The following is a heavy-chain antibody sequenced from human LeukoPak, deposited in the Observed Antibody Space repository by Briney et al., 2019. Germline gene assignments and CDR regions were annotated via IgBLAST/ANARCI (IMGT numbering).Heavy chain of an antibody. CDR1: SGSISSYY. CDR3: ARVQGQLFPSLYYYYYGMDV. J-gene: IGHJ6*02. Sequence: SETLSLTCTVSSGSISSYYWSWIRQPPGKGLEWIVYIYYSGSTNYNPSLMSRVTISVDTSKNQFSLKLSSVTAADTAVYYCARVQGQLFPSLYYYYYGMDVWGQGTTVAVSS. CDR2: IYYSGST. D-gene: IGHD5-18*01. V-gene: IGHV4-59*01.